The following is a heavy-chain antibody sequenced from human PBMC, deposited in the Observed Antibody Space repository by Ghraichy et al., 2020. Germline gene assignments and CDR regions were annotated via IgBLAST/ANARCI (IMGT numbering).Heavy chain of an antibody. CDR3: ARDAKAGRPEY. CDR1: GGSFSGNY. Sequence: SETLSLTCTVSGGSFSGNYWSWIRQPPGKGLEWIGEINHSGRPNYNPSLKSRVTISVDPSKNQFSLKLSSVTAADTALYYCARDAKAGRPEYWGQGTLVSVSS. J-gene: IGHJ4*02. D-gene: IGHD6-6*01. CDR2: INHSGRP. V-gene: IGHV4-34*01.